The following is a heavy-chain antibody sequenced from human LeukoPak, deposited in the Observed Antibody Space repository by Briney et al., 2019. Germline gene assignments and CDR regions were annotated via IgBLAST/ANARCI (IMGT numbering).Heavy chain of an antibody. CDR3: AKDRCSNGVGCYYYYMDA. CDR1: GFTFDDYG. D-gene: IGHD2-8*01. CDR2: INWNGGST. V-gene: IGHV3-20*04. Sequence: GGSLRLSCAASGFTFDDYGMSWVRQAPGKGLEWVSGINWNGGSTGYADSVKGRFSISRDSSKNILYLQTNSLRAEDTAVYYCAKDRCSNGVGCYYYYMDAWGKGTTVTISS. J-gene: IGHJ6*03.